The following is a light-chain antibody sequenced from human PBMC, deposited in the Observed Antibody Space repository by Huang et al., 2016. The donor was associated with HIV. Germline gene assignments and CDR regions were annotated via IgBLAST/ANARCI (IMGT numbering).Light chain of an antibody. CDR1: QSVFKN. V-gene: IGKV3-15*01. CDR2: GSS. J-gene: IGKJ1*01. Sequence: ENLMTQSPSTLSVSPGESATLSCRAIQSVFKNLAWYQQKPGQAPNILIYGSSTRAAGIPARFSGSGSGTDFTLTISSLQSEDFAVYYCQQYNTSPRTFGQGTKVEV. CDR3: QQYNTSPRT.